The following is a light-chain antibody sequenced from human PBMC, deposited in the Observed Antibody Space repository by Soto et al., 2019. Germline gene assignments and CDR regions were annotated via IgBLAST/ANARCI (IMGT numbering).Light chain of an antibody. CDR1: QSVSSY. Sequence: EIVLTQSPATLSLSPGEIATLSFRASQSVSSYLAWYQQKPGQAPRLLIYDASNRATGIPARFSGSGSGKNFARAICSQKPEDCALQYCQQRSKGSSSVGEGTRLEIK. CDR3: QQRSKGSSS. J-gene: IGKJ5*01. CDR2: DAS. V-gene: IGKV3-11*01.